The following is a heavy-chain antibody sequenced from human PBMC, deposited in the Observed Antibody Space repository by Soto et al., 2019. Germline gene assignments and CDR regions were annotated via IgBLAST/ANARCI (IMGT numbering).Heavy chain of an antibody. Sequence: SGPTLVNPTQTLTLTCTFSGFSLSTSGVGVGWIRQPPGKALEWLALIYCNDDKRYSPSLKSRLTITKDTSKNQVVLTMTNMDPVDTATYYCEQRSPGWELLVYFDYCGQGTLVTVSS. V-gene: IGHV2-5*01. D-gene: IGHD1-26*01. CDR1: GFSLSTSGVG. CDR2: IYCNDDK. CDR3: EQRSPGWELLVYFDY. J-gene: IGHJ4*02.